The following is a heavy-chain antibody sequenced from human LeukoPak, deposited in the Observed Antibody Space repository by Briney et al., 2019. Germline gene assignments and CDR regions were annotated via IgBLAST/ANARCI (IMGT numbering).Heavy chain of an antibody. CDR1: GFTFNTYA. Sequence: GGSLRLSCAASGFTFNTYAMSWVRQAPGKGLEWVSGIGGSGSSTYYAESVKGRFTISRYNSKNTLYLQMNSLRAEDTAAYYCAKAFDDYFFDYWGQGTLVTVSS. CDR2: IGGSGSST. D-gene: IGHD2-21*02. J-gene: IGHJ4*02. V-gene: IGHV3-23*01. CDR3: AKAFDDYFFDY.